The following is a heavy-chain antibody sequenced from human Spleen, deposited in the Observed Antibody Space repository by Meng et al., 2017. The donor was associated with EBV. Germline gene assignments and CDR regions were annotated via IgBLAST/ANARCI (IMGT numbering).Heavy chain of an antibody. Sequence: QVQLLHWGAGLLKPSETLSLTCGVYGGSFSGDYWSWISQPPEKGLEWIGDINHSGSTNYNPSLMSRVTISVDRTKNQFSLRLISVTAADTAMYFCARQRPGASVDYFDPWGQGILVTVSS. CDR1: GGSFSGDY. CDR2: INHSGST. V-gene: IGHV4-34*01. J-gene: IGHJ5*02. CDR3: ARQRPGASVDYFDP. D-gene: IGHD4-11*01.